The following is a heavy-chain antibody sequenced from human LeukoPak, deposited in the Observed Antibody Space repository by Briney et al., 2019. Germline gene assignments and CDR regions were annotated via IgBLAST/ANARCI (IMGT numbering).Heavy chain of an antibody. CDR1: GGSISSYY. J-gene: IGHJ3*02. CDR3: ARQGNYDAI. V-gene: IGHV4-59*08. CDR2: IYYSGST. Sequence: SETLSLTCTVSGGSISSYYWSWTRQPPGKGLEWIGYIYYSGSTNYNPSLKSRVTISVDTSKNQFSLKLSSVTAADTAVYYCARQGNYDAIWGQGTMVTVSS. D-gene: IGHD3-22*01.